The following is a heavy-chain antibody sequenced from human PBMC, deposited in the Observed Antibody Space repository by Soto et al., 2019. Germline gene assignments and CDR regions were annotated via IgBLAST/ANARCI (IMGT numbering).Heavy chain of an antibody. Sequence: GGSLRLSCAASGFTFNVYALHWVRQAPGKGLEWVAVISFDGTKKYYSDSVKGRFTISRDNLKNTLYLQMNNLRVEDAALYFCAREDDYGYRYINYGLDVWGQGTTVTSP. CDR2: ISFDGTKK. V-gene: IGHV3-30-3*01. CDR1: GFTFNVYA. J-gene: IGHJ6*02. D-gene: IGHD4-17*01. CDR3: AREDDYGYRYINYGLDV.